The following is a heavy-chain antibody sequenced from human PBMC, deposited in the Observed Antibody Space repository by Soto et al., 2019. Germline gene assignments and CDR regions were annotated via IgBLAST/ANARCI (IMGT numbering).Heavy chain of an antibody. V-gene: IGHV1-8*01. CDR1: GLAFPIDD. Sequence: QVQLVQSGAEVKKPGASVQVSCKASGLAFPIDDIIWVRQTIGQGLEFMGWMNPSGRNTGYAQKFQGRATFTWNTPTSTAYMDWSGLRSEDTAVYYCARYRTKVPVAFDVWGQGTMVTVSS. CDR3: ARYRTKVPVAFDV. CDR2: MNPSGRNT. D-gene: IGHD3-16*02. J-gene: IGHJ3*01.